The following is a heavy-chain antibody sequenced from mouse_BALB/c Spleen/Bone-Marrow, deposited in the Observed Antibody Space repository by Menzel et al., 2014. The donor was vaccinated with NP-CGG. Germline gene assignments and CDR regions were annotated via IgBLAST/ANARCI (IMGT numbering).Heavy chain of an antibody. J-gene: IGHJ3*01. CDR3: ARGGSHGGLVY. CDR2: IYPYNGGT. Sequence: EVKVVESGPELVKPGAAVKISCKASGYTFTDYNMHWVKQSHGKSLEWIGYIYPYNGGTGYNQKFKSKATLTVDNSSTTAYMELRSLTSEDSAVYYCARGGSHGGLVYWGQGTLVTVSA. V-gene: IGHV1S29*02. CDR1: GYTFTDYN.